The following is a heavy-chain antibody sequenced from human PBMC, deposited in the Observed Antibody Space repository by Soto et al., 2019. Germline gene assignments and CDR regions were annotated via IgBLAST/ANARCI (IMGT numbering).Heavy chain of an antibody. J-gene: IGHJ4*02. CDR1: GITFRSYW. CDR2: INGSGDST. V-gene: IGHV3-23*01. CDR3: AKVHPLEWLLHFDY. D-gene: IGHD3-3*01. Sequence: PGGSLRLSCVASGITFRSYWMHWVRQRPGKGLEWVAAINGSGDSTYYADSVKGRFTISRDNSKNTLYLQMNSLRAEDTAVYYCAKVHPLEWLLHFDYWGQGTLVTVSS.